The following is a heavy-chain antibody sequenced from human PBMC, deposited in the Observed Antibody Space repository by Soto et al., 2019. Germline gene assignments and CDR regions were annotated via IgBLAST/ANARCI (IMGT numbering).Heavy chain of an antibody. CDR3: ARQFDYYSNPLRTSYGMEV. CDR1: GYSFTSYW. V-gene: IGHV5-10-1*01. CDR2: IDPSDSYT. D-gene: IGHD4-4*01. J-gene: IGHJ6*02. Sequence: PGESLKISCKGSGYSFTSYWISWVRQMPGKGLEWMGRIDPSDSYTNYSPSFQGHVTISADKSISTAYLQWSSLKASDTAMYYCARQFDYYSNPLRTSYGMEVWGPGTTVTVP.